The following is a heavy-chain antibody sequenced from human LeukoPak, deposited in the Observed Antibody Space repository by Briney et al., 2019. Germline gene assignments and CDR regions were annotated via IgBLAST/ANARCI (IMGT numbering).Heavy chain of an antibody. CDR2: ISDSGGST. CDR1: GFTFSSYA. V-gene: IGHV3-23*01. D-gene: IGHD2-8*01. CDR3: AKRMGDY. Sequence: QPGGSRRLSCEASGFTFSSYAMSWVRQAPGKGLEWVSSISDSGGSTFYADSVKGRFTISRDNSKNTLYLQMNSLRAEDTAIYFCAKRMGDYWGQGTLVTVSS. J-gene: IGHJ4*02.